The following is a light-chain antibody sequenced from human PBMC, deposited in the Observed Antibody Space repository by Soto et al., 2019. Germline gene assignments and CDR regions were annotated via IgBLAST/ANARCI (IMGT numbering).Light chain of an antibody. V-gene: IGLV2-23*02. CDR1: SSDVGSYNL. CDR3: CSYAGSKV. Sequence: QSVLTQPASVSGSPGQWITISCTGTSSDVGSYNLVSWYQQHPGKAPKLMIYEVSKRPSWVPNPFSCSKSANTPSLSISRLQAEGESDYYSCSYAGSKVFGPGTKVTVL. CDR2: EVS. J-gene: IGLJ1*01.